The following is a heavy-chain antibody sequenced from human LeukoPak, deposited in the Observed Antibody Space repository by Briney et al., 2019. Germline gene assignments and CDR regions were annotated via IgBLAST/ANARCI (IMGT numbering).Heavy chain of an antibody. V-gene: IGHV3-23*01. CDR1: GFTFSSYA. CDR2: ISDSGGST. Sequence: GGSLRLSCAASGFTFSSYAMSWVRQAPGKGLEWVSAISDSGGSTYYADSVKGRFTISRDNSKNTLYLQMNSLRAEDTAVYYCARVSPPDYYYGSGSYSYYFDYWGQGTLVTVSS. CDR3: ARVSPPDYYYGSGSYSYYFDY. J-gene: IGHJ4*02. D-gene: IGHD3-10*01.